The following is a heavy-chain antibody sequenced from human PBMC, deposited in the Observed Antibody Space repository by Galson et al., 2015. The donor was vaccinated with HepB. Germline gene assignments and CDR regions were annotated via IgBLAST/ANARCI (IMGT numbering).Heavy chain of an antibody. CDR3: AKDYKRQWLRFYFDY. CDR1: GFTFSSYG. V-gene: IGHV3-30*18. Sequence: SLRLSCAASGFTFSSYGMHWVRQAPGKGLEWVAVISYDGSNKYYADSVKGRFTISRDNSKNTLNLQMNSLRAEDTAVYYCAKDYKRQWLRFYFDYWGQGTLVTVSS. J-gene: IGHJ4*02. CDR2: ISYDGSNK. D-gene: IGHD5-12*01.